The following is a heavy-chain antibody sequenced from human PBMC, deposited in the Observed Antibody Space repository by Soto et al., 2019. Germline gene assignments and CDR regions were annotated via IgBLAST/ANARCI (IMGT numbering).Heavy chain of an antibody. CDR2: IDWDDDK. V-gene: IGHV2-70*04. J-gene: IGHJ4*02. D-gene: IGHD2-15*01. CDR3: ARMFHCSGGTCPFDY. CDR1: GFSLSTSGMR. Sequence: SGPTLVNPTQTLTLTCSFSGFSLSTSGMRVSWIRQPPGKALEWLARIDWDDDKFYNTSLKTRLTISKDSSKYQVVLTMTNMDPVDSATYYCARMFHCSGGTCPFDYWGQGALVTVSS.